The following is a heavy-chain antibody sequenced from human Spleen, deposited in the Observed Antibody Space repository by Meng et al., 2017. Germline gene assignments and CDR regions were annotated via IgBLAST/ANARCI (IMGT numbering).Heavy chain of an antibody. Sequence: VQLQQWGAGLLKPSETLSLTCAVYGGTISGYYWSWIRQPPGKGLEWIGEINDSGSTNYNPSLKSRVTISKDTSKNQFSLKLSSVTAADTAVYYCARTIGVEYSSSWYYFDYWGQGTLVTVSS. CDR2: INDSGST. V-gene: IGHV4-34*01. J-gene: IGHJ4*02. CDR3: ARTIGVEYSSSWYYFDY. CDR1: GGTISGYY. D-gene: IGHD6-13*01.